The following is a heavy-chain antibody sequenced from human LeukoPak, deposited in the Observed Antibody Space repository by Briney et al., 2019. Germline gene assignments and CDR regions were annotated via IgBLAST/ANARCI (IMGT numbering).Heavy chain of an antibody. Sequence: GGSLRLSCAASGFTFDDYDMHWVRQAPGKGLEWGSLISWDGGSTYYADSVKGRFTISRDNSKNSLYLQMNSLRAEDTALYYCAKDSSSSRTTFDYWGQGTLVTVSS. J-gene: IGHJ4*02. CDR2: ISWDGGST. V-gene: IGHV3-43D*03. CDR1: GFTFDDYD. CDR3: AKDSSSSRTTFDY. D-gene: IGHD6-6*01.